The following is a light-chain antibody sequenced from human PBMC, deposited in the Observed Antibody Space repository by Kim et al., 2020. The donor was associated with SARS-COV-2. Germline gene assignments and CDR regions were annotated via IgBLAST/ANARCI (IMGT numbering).Light chain of an antibody. CDR3: QQYNNWPRT. Sequence: CGGREGVGSGVGGEQREAGQGRGGRMCGGCARGSGIPGRFSGSGSGRECTLTISSLQSEDFAVYYCQQYNNWPRTFGQGTKVDIK. J-gene: IGKJ1*01. CDR2: GGC. CDR1: EGVGSG. V-gene: IGKV3-15*01.